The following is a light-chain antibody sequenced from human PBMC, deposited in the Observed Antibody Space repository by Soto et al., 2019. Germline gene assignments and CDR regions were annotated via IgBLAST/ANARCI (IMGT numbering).Light chain of an antibody. J-gene: IGKJ4*01. Sequence: ALSQSPGTLSLSPGERATLSCRASQTVNSFYLSWYQQKPGQAPRLLIYGASSRATGIPDRFRASGSATDFTLTIDSLEPEDSAVYFCQQYASSRPLTFGGGTKIEI. V-gene: IGKV3-20*01. CDR3: QQYASSRPLT. CDR1: QTVNSFY. CDR2: GAS.